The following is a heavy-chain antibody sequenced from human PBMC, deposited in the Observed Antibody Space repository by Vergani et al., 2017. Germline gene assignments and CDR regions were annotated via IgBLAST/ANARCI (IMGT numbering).Heavy chain of an antibody. CDR1: GYTFTSYY. Sequence: QVQLVQSGSELKKPGASVTVSCQASGYTFTSYYMHWVRQAPGQGLEWMGIINPSGGSTSYAQKFQGRVTMTRDTSTSTVYMELSSLRSEDTAVYYCARPHGDILPPDPRRLDYWGQGTLVTVSS. J-gene: IGHJ4*02. CDR2: INPSGGST. CDR3: ARPHGDILPPDPRRLDY. V-gene: IGHV1-46*03.